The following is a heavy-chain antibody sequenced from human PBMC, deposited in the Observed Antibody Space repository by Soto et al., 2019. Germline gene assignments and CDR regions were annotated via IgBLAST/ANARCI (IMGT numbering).Heavy chain of an antibody. CDR3: AKGFDYGDTKHIDH. V-gene: IGHV3-23*01. CDR2: ITNTGLTT. Sequence: GGSLRLSCAASGFGFSTHALTWVRQALGKGLEWLSSITNTGLTTHYADSVKGRFTISRENSRNTLHLQMNNLRVDDTAVYYCAKGFDYGDTKHIDHWGQGTLVTVSS. CDR1: GFGFSTHA. J-gene: IGHJ4*02. D-gene: IGHD4-17*01.